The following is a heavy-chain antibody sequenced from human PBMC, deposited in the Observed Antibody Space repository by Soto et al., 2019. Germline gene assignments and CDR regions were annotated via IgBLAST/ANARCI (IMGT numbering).Heavy chain of an antibody. J-gene: IGHJ4*02. Sequence: QVQLVESGGGVVQTGKSLRLSCAGSGFTFSSYGMHWVRLAPGKGLEWLAAISHDGSSNYYADSVNGRFTISRDNSKNTLYMHMNSLRVEDKAVYYCAKSPWGAKIVPCHHWSQGTLVTVSS. CDR2: ISHDGSSN. CDR1: GFTFSSYG. V-gene: IGHV3-30*18. CDR3: AKSPWGAKIVPCHH. D-gene: IGHD5-12*01.